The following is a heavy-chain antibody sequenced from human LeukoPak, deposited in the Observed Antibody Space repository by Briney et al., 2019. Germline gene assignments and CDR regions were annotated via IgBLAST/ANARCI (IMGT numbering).Heavy chain of an antibody. CDR1: GGTFSSYA. Sequence: VASVKVSCKASGGTFSSYAISWVRQAPGQGLEWMGGNIPIFGTANYAQKFQGRVTITADESTSTAYMELSSLRSEDTAVYYCARDDSSGLITMGNFQHWGQGTLVTVSS. V-gene: IGHV1-69*13. D-gene: IGHD3-22*01. CDR2: NIPIFGTA. J-gene: IGHJ1*01. CDR3: ARDDSSGLITMGNFQH.